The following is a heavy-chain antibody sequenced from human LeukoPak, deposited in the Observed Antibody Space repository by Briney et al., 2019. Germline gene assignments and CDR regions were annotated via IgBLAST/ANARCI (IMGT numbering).Heavy chain of an antibody. CDR3: ARGGFGWPHYYYYGMDV. CDR2: IYTSGST. CDR1: GGSISSYY. V-gene: IGHV4-4*07. J-gene: IGHJ6*02. D-gene: IGHD6-19*01. Sequence: SETLSLTCTVSGGSISSYYWSWIRQPAGKGLEWIGRIYTSGSTNYNPSLKSRVTMSVDTSKNQFSLKLSSVTAADTAVYYCARGGFGWPHYYYYGMDVWGQGTTVTVSS.